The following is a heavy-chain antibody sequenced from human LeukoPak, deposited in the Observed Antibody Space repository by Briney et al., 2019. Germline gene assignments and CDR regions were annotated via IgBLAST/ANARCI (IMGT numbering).Heavy chain of an antibody. Sequence: GGSLRLSCAASGFTFSSYAMHWVRQAPGKGLEWVAVISYDGSNKYYADSVKGRFTISRDNAKNSLYLQMNSLRPEDTAVYYCARDPATTVTTYAYWGQGTLVTVSS. CDR3: ARDPATTVTTYAY. CDR2: ISYDGSNK. V-gene: IGHV3-30-3*01. J-gene: IGHJ4*02. CDR1: GFTFSSYA. D-gene: IGHD4-17*01.